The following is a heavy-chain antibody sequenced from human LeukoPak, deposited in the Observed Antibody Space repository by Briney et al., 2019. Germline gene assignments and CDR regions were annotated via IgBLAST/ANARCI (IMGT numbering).Heavy chain of an antibody. CDR1: GYTFSDYA. CDR3: ARSVMVRGVICWLDY. V-gene: IGHV1-3*01. Sequence: ASVKVSCTASGYTFSDYAMHWVRQAPGQRLEWMGWIDAGNGDTRHSQKFQGRVTITRGTSASTAYIELRSLRSEDTAMYYCARSVMVRGVICWLDYWGQGTLVTVSS. D-gene: IGHD3-10*01. J-gene: IGHJ4*02. CDR2: IDAGNGDT.